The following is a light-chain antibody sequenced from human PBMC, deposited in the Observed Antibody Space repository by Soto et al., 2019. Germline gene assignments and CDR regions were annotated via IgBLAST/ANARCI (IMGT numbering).Light chain of an antibody. CDR2: GAS. Sequence: EIVLTQSPGTLSLSPGERATLSCRASQSVSSSYLAWYQQKPGQAPRLLIYGASSRATGIPDRFSGSGSGTDFTLTISILEPEAFAVYXCQPYRTFGQGTKWIS. CDR1: QSVSSSY. J-gene: IGKJ1*01. CDR3: QPYRT. V-gene: IGKV3-20*01.